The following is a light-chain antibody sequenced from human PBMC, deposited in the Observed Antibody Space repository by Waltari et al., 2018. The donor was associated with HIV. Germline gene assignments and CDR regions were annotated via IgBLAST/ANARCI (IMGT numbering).Light chain of an antibody. CDR2: KDS. V-gene: IGLV3-25*03. CDR3: QSADSSGTWV. J-gene: IGLJ3*02. Sequence: SYELTQPPSVSVSPGQTARITCCGDALPKKYAYWYQQKPGQAPVLVIYKDSERPSGIPERFSGSSSGTIVTLTISGVQTEDEADYYCQSADSSGTWVFGGGTKLTVL. CDR1: ALPKKY.